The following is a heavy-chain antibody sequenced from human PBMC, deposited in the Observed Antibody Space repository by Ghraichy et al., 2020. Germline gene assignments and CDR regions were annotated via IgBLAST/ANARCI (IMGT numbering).Heavy chain of an antibody. CDR3: ARQVYGDGGLAFDI. J-gene: IGHJ3*02. CDR1: GGSISSSSYY. V-gene: IGHV4-39*01. D-gene: IGHD4-17*01. CDR2: IYYSGST. Sequence: SETLSLTCTVSGGSISSSSYYWGWIRQPPGKGLEWIGSIYYSGSTYYNPSLKSRVTISVDTSKNQFSLKLSSVTAADTAVYYCARQVYGDGGLAFDIWGQGTMVTVSS.